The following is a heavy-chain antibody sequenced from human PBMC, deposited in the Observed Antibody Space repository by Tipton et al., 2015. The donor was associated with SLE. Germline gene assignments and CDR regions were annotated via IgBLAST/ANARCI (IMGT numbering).Heavy chain of an antibody. CDR3: ARTNLQESLVDWYFDL. CDR1: GGSISSSSYY. Sequence: TLSLTCTVSGGSISSSSYYWGWIRQPPGKGLEWIGYMYYSGSAHYNPSLRNRVTMSLDTSKNQFSLKLSSVPAADTAVYYCARTNLQESLVDWYFDLWGRGTLVTVSS. D-gene: IGHD5-24*01. CDR2: MYYSGSA. V-gene: IGHV4-61*05. J-gene: IGHJ2*01.